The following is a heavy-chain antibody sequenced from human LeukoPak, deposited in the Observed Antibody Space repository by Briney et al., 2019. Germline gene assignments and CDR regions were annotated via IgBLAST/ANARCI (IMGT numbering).Heavy chain of an antibody. Sequence: GGSLRLSCAASGFTFSSYSMNWVRQAPGKGLEWVSSISSSSSYIYYADSVKGRFTISRDNAKNSLYLQMNSLRAEDTAVYYCARGPFHDPPPYYYGMDAWGQGTTVTVSS. V-gene: IGHV3-21*01. J-gene: IGHJ6*02. CDR3: ARGPFHDPPPYYYGMDA. CDR2: ISSSSSYI. CDR1: GFTFSSYS.